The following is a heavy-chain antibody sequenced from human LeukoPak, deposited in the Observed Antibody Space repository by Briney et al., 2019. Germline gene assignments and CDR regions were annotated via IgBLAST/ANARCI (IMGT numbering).Heavy chain of an antibody. CDR3: ASSGYDSSGYYFDY. D-gene: IGHD3-22*01. CDR2: FNPNSGGT. J-gene: IGHJ4*02. V-gene: IGHV1-2*06. CDR1: GYTFTGFY. Sequence: ASVKVSCKASGYTFTGFYMHWVRQAPGQGLEWMGRFNPNSGGTNYAQKFQGRVTMTRDTSISTVYMELSRLRSDDTAVYYCASSGYDSSGYYFDYWGQGTLVTVSS.